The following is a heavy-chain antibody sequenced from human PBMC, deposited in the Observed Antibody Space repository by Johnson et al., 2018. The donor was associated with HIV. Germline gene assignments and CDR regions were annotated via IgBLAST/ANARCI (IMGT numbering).Heavy chain of an antibody. V-gene: IGHV3-30*04. J-gene: IGHJ3*01. CDR3: ARDPGNGGRPFDAFEF. D-gene: IGHD4-23*01. CDR1: GFTFSSYA. CDR2: LSYDASNK. Sequence: QMLLVESGGGVVQPGRSLRLSCAASGFTFSSYAMHWVRQAPGKGLEWVAVLSYDASNKYYADSVKGRFTISRDNSKNTVFLQMDSLRGEDTADYYCARDPGNGGRPFDAFEFWGQGTMVTVSS.